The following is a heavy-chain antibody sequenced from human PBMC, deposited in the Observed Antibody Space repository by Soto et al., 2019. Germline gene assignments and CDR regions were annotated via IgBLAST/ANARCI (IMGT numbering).Heavy chain of an antibody. V-gene: IGHV4-34*01. CDR1: GGSFSGYY. J-gene: IGHJ5*02. D-gene: IGHD3-9*01. Sequence: ETLSLTCAVYGGSFSGYYWSWIRQPPGKGLEWIGEINHSGSTNYNPSLKSRVTISVDTSKNQFSLKLSSVTAADTAVYYCARGPSVLRYFDWLTHNWFDPWGQGTLVTVSS. CDR2: INHSGST. CDR3: ARGPSVLRYFDWLTHNWFDP.